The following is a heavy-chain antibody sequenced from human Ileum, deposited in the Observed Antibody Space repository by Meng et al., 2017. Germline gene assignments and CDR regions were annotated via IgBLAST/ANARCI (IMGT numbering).Heavy chain of an antibody. CDR3: AQYGSGSHLTPNYNYAMDV. V-gene: IGHV4-39*07. J-gene: IGHJ6*02. CDR1: GGSVSSSSYY. CDR2: IHYSGKT. D-gene: IGHD3-10*01. Sequence: SETLSLTCTVSGGSVSSSSYYWGWIRQPPGKGLEWIGSIHYSGKTYYNPSLKSRVTISVDTSKNQFSLKLSSVTAPDTAVYYCAQYGSGSHLTPNYNYAMDVWGQGTTVTVSS.